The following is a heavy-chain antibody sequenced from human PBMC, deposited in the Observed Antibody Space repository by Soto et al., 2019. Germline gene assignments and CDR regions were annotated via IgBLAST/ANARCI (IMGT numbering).Heavy chain of an antibody. CDR1: GFSFSTYA. Sequence: EVQLLESGGNLVQPGGSLRLSCAASGFSFSTYAMSWVRQAPGKGLEWVSAISGSGGSTYYADSVKGRFTISRDNSKSTLYLQMHSLRAEDTAVYYCAKGVNYYDSSGYYSYYYNGMDVWGQGTTVTVSS. CDR2: ISGSGGST. CDR3: AKGVNYYDSSGYYSYYYNGMDV. D-gene: IGHD3-22*01. J-gene: IGHJ6*02. V-gene: IGHV3-23*01.